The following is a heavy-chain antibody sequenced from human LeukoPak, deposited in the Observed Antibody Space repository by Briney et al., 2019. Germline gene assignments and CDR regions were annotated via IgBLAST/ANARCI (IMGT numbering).Heavy chain of an antibody. CDR2: IYYSGST. Sequence: SETLSLTCTVSGGSISSYYWSWIRQPPGKGLEWIGYIYYSGSTNYNPSLKSRVTISVDTSKNQFSLKLSSVTAAGTAVYYCARGPTIKSIAAQCWFDPWGQGTLVTVSS. V-gene: IGHV4-59*01. D-gene: IGHD6-6*01. J-gene: IGHJ5*02. CDR1: GGSISSYY. CDR3: ARGPTIKSIAAQCWFDP.